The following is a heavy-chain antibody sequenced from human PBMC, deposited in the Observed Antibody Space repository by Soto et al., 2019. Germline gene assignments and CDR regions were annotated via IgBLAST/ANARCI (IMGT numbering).Heavy chain of an antibody. D-gene: IGHD6-13*01. CDR1: GFTFSSYS. V-gene: IGHV3-48*02. CDR3: AREAAADSLNWFDP. J-gene: IGHJ5*02. CDR2: ISSSSSTI. Sequence: EVQLVESGGGLVQPGGSLRLSCAASGFTFSSYSMNWVRQAPGKGLEWVSYISSNISSSSSTIYYADSVKGRFTISRDNAKNSLYLQMNSLRDEDTAVYYCAREAAADSLNWFDPWGQGTLVTVSS.